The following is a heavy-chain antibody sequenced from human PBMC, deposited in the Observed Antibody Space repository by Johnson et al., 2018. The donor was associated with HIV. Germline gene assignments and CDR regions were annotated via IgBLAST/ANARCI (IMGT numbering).Heavy chain of an antibody. CDR1: GFIFDDYG. Sequence: VQLVESGGGVVRPGGSLRLSCAASGFIFDDYGMSWVRQAPGKGLEWVSVLYSDGRTYYADAVKGRFTISRDNSKNTLYLQMNSLRAEDTAVYYCARGDSSGEAFDIWGQGTMVTVSS. CDR2: LYSDGRT. J-gene: IGHJ3*02. V-gene: IGHV3-20*04. CDR3: ARGDSSGEAFDI. D-gene: IGHD3-22*01.